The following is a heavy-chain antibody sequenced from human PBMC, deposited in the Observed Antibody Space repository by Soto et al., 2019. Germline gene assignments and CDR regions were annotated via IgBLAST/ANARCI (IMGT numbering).Heavy chain of an antibody. Sequence: EVQLVESGGGLVQPGGSLRLSCAASGFTFSSYWMSWVRQAPGKGLEWVANIKQDGSEKYYVDSVKGRFTISRDNAKNTLYLQMSTLRAEDSAIYFCVRGSKDSYPGSRIFDFWGRGTLVTVSS. J-gene: IGHJ4*02. D-gene: IGHD3-10*01. CDR2: IKQDGSEK. CDR3: VRGSKDSYPGSRIFDF. V-gene: IGHV3-7*03. CDR1: GFTFSSYW.